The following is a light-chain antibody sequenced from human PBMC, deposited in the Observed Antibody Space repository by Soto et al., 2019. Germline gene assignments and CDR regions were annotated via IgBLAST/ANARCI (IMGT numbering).Light chain of an antibody. CDR3: QQSYRTTWT. Sequence: IPRTQSQSSLSASVGYRLTIPCVASQGISTYVNWYQQRPGKAPKLLIDAASSLQSGVPSRFSGSGSETHCTLTSSSLQPEDFATYSCQQSYRTTWTFGQGTKVDIK. V-gene: IGKV1-39*01. CDR2: AAS. CDR1: QGISTY. J-gene: IGKJ1*01.